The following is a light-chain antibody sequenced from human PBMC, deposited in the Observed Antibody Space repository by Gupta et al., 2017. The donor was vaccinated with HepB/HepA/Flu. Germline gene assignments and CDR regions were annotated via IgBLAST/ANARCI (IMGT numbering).Light chain of an antibody. CDR3: QNSGTWV. CDR1: SGHGSYA. CDR2: LNSDSSH. V-gene: IGLV4-69*01. J-gene: IGLJ1*01. Sequence: QLVLTQSPSASASLGASVKLTCTLSSGHGSYAIAWHQQQPETGPRYLMNLNSDSSHGKGDGIPYPFAGSSSAATTYLTNAGVEADDYSAYYYQNSGTWVFGSGTKVTV.